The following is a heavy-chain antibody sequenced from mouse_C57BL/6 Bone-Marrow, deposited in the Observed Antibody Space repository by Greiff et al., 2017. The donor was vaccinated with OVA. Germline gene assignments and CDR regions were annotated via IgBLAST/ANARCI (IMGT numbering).Heavy chain of an antibody. CDR2: IYPGSGNT. CDR3: SRIYYYGGSWFAY. V-gene: IGHV1-76*01. J-gene: IGHJ3*01. Sequence: VQLQQSGAELVRPGASVKLSCKASGYTFTDYYINWVKQRPGQGLEWIARIYPGSGNTYYNEKFKGKATLTAEKSSSTAYMQLSSLTSEDSAVYFVSRIYYYGGSWFAYWGQGTLVTVSA. CDR1: GYTFTDYY. D-gene: IGHD1-1*02.